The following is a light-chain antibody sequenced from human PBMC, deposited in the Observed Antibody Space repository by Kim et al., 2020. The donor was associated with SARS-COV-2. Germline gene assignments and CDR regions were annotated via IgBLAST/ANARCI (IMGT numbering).Light chain of an antibody. CDR1: HNVSSSY. CDR3: QQYGSSPLT. J-gene: IGKJ4*01. CDR2: GAS. Sequence: PGKRATLSCRASHNVSSSYLAWYQQKPGQAPRLLIYGASSRATGIPDRFSGSGSGTDFTLTISRLEPEDFAVYYCQQYGSSPLTFGGGTKVDIK. V-gene: IGKV3-20*01.